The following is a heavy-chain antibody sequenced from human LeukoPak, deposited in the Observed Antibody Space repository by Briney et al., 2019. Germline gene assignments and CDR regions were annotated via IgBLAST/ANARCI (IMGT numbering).Heavy chain of an antibody. CDR3: ARVGAVTTRSMAIDL. J-gene: IGHJ5*02. V-gene: IGHV4-38-2*01. CDR1: GYSISSGYY. CDR2: IYHSGST. D-gene: IGHD4-17*01. Sequence: SETLSLTCAVSGYSISSGYYWGWIRQPPGKGLELIGSIYHSGSTYYNPSLKSRVTISVDTSKNQFSLKLSSVTAADTAVYYCARVGAVTTRSMAIDLWGQGTLVTVSS.